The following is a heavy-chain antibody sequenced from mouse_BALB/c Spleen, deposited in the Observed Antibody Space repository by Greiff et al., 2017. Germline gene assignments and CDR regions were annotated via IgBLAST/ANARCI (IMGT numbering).Heavy chain of an antibody. CDR3: ARHVHYGSSGFDY. J-gene: IGHJ2*01. D-gene: IGHD1-1*01. CDR2: ISSGGSYT. V-gene: IGHV5-6*01. CDR1: GFTFSSYG. Sequence: VQLKESGGDLVKPGGSLKLSCAASGFTFSSYGMSWVRQTPDKRLEWVATISSGGSYTYYPDSVKGRFTISRDNAKNTLYLQMSSLKSEDTAMYYCARHVHYGSSGFDYWGQGTTLTVSS.